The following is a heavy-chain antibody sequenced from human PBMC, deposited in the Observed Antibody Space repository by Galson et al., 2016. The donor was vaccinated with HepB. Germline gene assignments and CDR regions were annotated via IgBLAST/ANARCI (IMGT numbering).Heavy chain of an antibody. CDR3: ERDGGY. Sequence: SLRLSCAASGFTFSGYGMSWNRQTPGKRLEWVSHMSGSGDSTFHADSVKGRFTISRDNSKNTLYLQMNDLRVEDTAVYYCERDGGYWGQGTLVTVSS. D-gene: IGHD2-15*01. V-gene: IGHV3-23*01. CDR1: GFTFSGYG. J-gene: IGHJ4*02. CDR2: MSGSGDST.